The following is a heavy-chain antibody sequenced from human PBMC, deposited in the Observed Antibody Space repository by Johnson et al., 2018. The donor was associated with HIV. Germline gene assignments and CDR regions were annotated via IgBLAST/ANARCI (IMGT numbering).Heavy chain of an antibody. CDR1: GITVGTNY. CDR3: ARETRDDALDI. V-gene: IGHV3-11*05. J-gene: IGHJ3*02. CDR2: MSWNSVYM. Sequence: QVQLVESGGGLVKPGGSLRLSCAASGITVGTNYMSWIRQPPGTGLEWVSGMSWNSVYMGYAASVKGRFTVSRDNAKKTRYRQMNSLRAEDTAMYYCARETRDDALDIWGQGTLVIVSS. D-gene: IGHD2-2*01.